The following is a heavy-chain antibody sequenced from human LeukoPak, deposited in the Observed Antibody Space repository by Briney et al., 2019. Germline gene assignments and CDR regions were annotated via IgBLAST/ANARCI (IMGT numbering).Heavy chain of an antibody. Sequence: SETLSLTCTVSGGSVTYTNYYWGWIRQPPGKGLEWIGSIYYSGSTYYNPSLKSRVTISVDTSKNQFSLKLSSVTAADTAVYYCARDCTNGVCLADYWGQGTLVTVSS. V-gene: IGHV4-39*02. D-gene: IGHD2-8*01. CDR3: ARDCTNGVCLADY. J-gene: IGHJ4*02. CDR1: GGSVTYTNYY. CDR2: IYYSGST.